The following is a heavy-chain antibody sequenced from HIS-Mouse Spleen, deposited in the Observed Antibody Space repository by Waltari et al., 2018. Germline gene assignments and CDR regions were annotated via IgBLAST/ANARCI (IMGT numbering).Heavy chain of an antibody. CDR1: GGSFSGYY. V-gene: IGHV4-34*01. CDR3: ARIAADYGDYGGYFDY. J-gene: IGHJ4*02. Sequence: QVQLQQWGAGLLKPSETLSLTCAVYGGSFSGYYWSWIRQPPGKGLEWIGEINHSGSTNNNPSLKRRVTISVDTSKNQFSLKLSSVTAADTAVYYCARIAADYGDYGGYFDYWGQGTLVTVSS. CDR2: INHSGST. D-gene: IGHD4-17*01.